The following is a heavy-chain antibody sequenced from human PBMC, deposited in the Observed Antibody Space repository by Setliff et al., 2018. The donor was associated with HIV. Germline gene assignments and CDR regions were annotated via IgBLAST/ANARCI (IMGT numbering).Heavy chain of an antibody. Sequence: ASVKVSCKASGYLFTGYYMHWVRQAPGQGLEWMGWINVNSGGTKYAQKFQGRVTMTRDTSISTAYMEVSSLRSDDTAVYYCAREGSPIYYFDYWSQGTLGTVS. D-gene: IGHD3-10*01. J-gene: IGHJ4*02. CDR3: AREGSPIYYFDY. V-gene: IGHV1-2*02. CDR1: GYLFTGYY. CDR2: INVNSGGT.